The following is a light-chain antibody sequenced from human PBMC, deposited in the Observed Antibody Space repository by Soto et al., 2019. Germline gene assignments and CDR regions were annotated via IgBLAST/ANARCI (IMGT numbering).Light chain of an antibody. V-gene: IGLV2-14*01. CDR2: DVR. CDR3: SSYTSATTYV. CDR1: SSDVGAYNY. Sequence: QSALTQPASVSGSPGQSITISCTGTSSDVGAYNYDSWYQQYPGEAPRVIIYDVRHRPAGVSNRFSGSKSGNTASLTISGLQTQDEADYYCSSYTSATTYVFGTGTKVTVL. J-gene: IGLJ1*01.